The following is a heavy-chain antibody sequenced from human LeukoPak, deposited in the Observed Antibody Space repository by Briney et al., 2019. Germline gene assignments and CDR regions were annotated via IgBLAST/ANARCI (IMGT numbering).Heavy chain of an antibody. V-gene: IGHV3-72*01. CDR3: AKDISFDSSGNDY. CDR1: GFTLSDHF. Sequence: GGSLRLSCAASGFTLSDHFMDWVRQAPGKELEWVGRSRNKANSYTTVYAASVKFRFTISRDDSANSLYLQMNSMEVEDTALYYCAKDISFDSSGNDYWGQGTLVTVSS. J-gene: IGHJ4*02. CDR2: SRNKANSYTT. D-gene: IGHD3-22*01.